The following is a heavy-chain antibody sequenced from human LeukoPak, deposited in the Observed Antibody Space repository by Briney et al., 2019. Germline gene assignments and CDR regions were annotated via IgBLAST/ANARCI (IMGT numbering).Heavy chain of an antibody. CDR2: INSDGFSI. V-gene: IGHV3-74*01. CDR1: GFTFSSYW. CDR3: AKDRRLFDSTGYVYYFDY. Sequence: GGSLRLSCAASGFTFSSYWMHWVRQAPGKGLVWVARINSDGFSISYADSVKGRFTVSRDNSKNTLYLQMNSLRAEDTAVYYCAKDRRLFDSTGYVYYFDYWGQGTMVTVSS. J-gene: IGHJ4*02. D-gene: IGHD3-22*01.